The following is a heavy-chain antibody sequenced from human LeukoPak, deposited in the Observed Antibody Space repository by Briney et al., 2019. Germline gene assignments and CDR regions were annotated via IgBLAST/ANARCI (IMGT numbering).Heavy chain of an antibody. CDR3: TTRYGDHDYIDY. CDR1: GGSICSSNYW. D-gene: IGHD5-12*01. V-gene: IGHV4-39*01. J-gene: IGHJ4*02. Sequence: SETLSLTCTVSGGSICSSNYWWDWIRQPPGKGLEWIGSLCYSGNTYQNPSLKCRLTISGDMSQNQFSLRLSSVTAADTAVYYCTTRYGDHDYIDYWGQGTLVTVSS. CDR2: LCYSGNT.